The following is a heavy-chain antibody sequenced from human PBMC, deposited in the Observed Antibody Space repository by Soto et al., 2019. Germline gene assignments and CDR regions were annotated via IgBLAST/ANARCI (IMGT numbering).Heavy chain of an antibody. CDR1: GFSFSTSA. CDR3: AKEGELFYFDY. Sequence: EVQLLESGGGLVQPGGSLRLSCAASGFSFSTSAMSWVRQAPGKGLEWVSSISSSGSSTYYADSVKGRFTISRDSSKKTLYLQMDVLRVEDTAVYYCAKEGELFYFDYRGQGTLVTVSS. J-gene: IGHJ4*02. D-gene: IGHD1-26*01. CDR2: ISSSGSST. V-gene: IGHV3-23*01.